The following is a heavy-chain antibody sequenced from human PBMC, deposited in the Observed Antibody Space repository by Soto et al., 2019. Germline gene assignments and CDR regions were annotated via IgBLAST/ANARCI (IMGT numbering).Heavy chain of an antibody. J-gene: IGHJ4*02. CDR1: GFTLSNYW. CDR2: INKDGSQK. CDR3: VRELGLAY. D-gene: IGHD7-27*01. Sequence: GGSLRLSCAASGFTLSNYWMTWVRQAPGKALEWVANINKDGSQKNYVDSVKGRFTIARDNGQNSLSLQINSLRVEDTAVYYCVRELGLAYWGQGALVTVSS. V-gene: IGHV3-7*03.